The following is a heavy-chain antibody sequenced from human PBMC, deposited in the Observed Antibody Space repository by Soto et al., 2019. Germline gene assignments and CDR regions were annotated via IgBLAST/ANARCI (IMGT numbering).Heavy chain of an antibody. CDR3: ARAMTGAFDY. J-gene: IGHJ4*02. D-gene: IGHD3-9*01. CDR2: ISSDGSTT. CDR1: GFTFSSYW. Sequence: PGGSLRLSCAASGFTFSSYWMHWVRQAPGKGLVWVSRISSDGSTTSYADSVKGRFTISRDNAKDTLYLQMNSLRAEDTAVYYCARAMTGAFDYWGQGTLVTVSS. V-gene: IGHV3-74*01.